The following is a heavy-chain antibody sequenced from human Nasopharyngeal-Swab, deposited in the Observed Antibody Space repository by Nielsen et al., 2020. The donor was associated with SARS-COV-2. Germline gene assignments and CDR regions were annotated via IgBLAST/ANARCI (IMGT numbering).Heavy chain of an antibody. D-gene: IGHD3-22*01. J-gene: IGHJ4*02. V-gene: IGHV2-70*01. Sequence: SGPTLVKPTQTLTLTCTFSGFSLSTSGMCVSWIRQPPGKALEWLALIDWVDDKYYSTSLKTRLTISKDTSKNQVVLTMTNMDPVDTATYYCARTYYYDSSGYSSLDYWGQGTLVTVSS. CDR3: ARTYYYDSSGYSSLDY. CDR1: GFSLSTSGMC. CDR2: IDWVDDK.